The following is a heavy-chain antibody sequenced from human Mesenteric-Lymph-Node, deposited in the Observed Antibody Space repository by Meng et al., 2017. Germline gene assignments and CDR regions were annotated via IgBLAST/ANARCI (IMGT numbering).Heavy chain of an antibody. CDR3: ARDDYGTLDY. Sequence: ETLSLTCAASGFTFSSYSMNWVRQAPGKGLEWVSSISSSSSYIYYADSVKGRFTISRDNAKNTLYLQMNSLRAEDTAVYYCARDDYGTLDYWGQGTLVTVSS. D-gene: IGHD4/OR15-4a*01. CDR1: GFTFSSYS. V-gene: IGHV3-21*01. J-gene: IGHJ4*02. CDR2: ISSSSSYI.